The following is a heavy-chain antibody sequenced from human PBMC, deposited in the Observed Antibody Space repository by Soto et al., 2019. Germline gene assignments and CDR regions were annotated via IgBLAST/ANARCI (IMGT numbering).Heavy chain of an antibody. Sequence: QITLKESGPTLVKPTQTLTLTCTFSGFSLTTSGVGVGWIRQPPGKALEWLALIYWDDDKRYSPSLKSRPTPTXEXSKNQVVLTMTNMDPADTATYFCAHRTTTVTGWFDPWGQGTLVTVSS. CDR2: IYWDDDK. V-gene: IGHV2-5*02. CDR3: AHRTTTVTGWFDP. D-gene: IGHD4-17*01. CDR1: GFSLTTSGVG. J-gene: IGHJ5*02.